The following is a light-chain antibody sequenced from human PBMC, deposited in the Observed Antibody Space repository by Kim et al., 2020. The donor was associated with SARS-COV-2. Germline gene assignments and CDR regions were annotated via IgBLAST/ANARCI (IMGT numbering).Light chain of an antibody. CDR3: SSYTSNSILVV. CDR2: DVS. V-gene: IGLV2-14*03. J-gene: IGLJ2*01. Sequence: QSITISCTGTSSDVGGYNYVSWYQQHPGKAPKLMIYDVSNRPSGVSNRFSGSKSGNTASLTISGLQPEDEADYYCSSYTSNSILVVFGAGAKLTVL. CDR1: SSDVGGYNY.